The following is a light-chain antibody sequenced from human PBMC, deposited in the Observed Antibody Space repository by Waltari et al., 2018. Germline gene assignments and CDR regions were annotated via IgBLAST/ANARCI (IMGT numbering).Light chain of an antibody. V-gene: IGLV1-47*01. CDR3: ASWDDSPSGRWV. CDR1: SSNVVNNV. Sequence: QSILTQPPSASGTPGQRVTISCSGTSSNVVNNVVNWYQQLPGTVPKLLIYRNDQRPSGVPDRFSGSKSGTSASLAISGLRSEDDAHYFCASWDDSPSGRWVFGGGTKVTVL. J-gene: IGLJ3*02. CDR2: RND.